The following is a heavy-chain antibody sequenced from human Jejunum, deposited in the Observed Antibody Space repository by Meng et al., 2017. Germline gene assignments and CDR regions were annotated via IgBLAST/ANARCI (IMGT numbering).Heavy chain of an antibody. CDR2: INPNTGDT. V-gene: IGHV1-2*06. Sequence: ASVKVSCKASGYTFTGYYINWGRQAPGQGLEWLGRINPNTGDTKYEQKFQGRVTMTRDTSINTAYLDVSMLISDDTAMYYCAKNRGRNAFLDSFDIWGQGTMVTVSS. CDR1: GYTFTGYY. D-gene: IGHD2-15*01. J-gene: IGHJ3*02. CDR3: AKNRGRNAFLDSFDI.